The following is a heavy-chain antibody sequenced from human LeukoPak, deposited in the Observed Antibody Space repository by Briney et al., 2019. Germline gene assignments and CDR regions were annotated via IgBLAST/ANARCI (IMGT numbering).Heavy chain of an antibody. D-gene: IGHD1-26*01. CDR3: ARDRIKSGSYYFDY. CDR1: SFTFSYYS. J-gene: IGHJ4*02. CDR2: ISCRSSTI. Sequence: GGSLILSCAASSFTFSYYSMNWVRQAPGKGGEWVSYISCRSSTIYYADSVKGRFTISRDNAKNLMYLQMNSLRAEDTAVYYCARDRIKSGSYYFDYWGQGTLVTVSS. V-gene: IGHV3-48*01.